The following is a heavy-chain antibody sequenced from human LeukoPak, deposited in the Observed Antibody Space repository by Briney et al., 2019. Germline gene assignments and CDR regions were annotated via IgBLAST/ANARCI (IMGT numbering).Heavy chain of an antibody. V-gene: IGHV5-51*01. D-gene: IGHD5-24*01. CDR2: IYPGDSDT. CDR1: GYSFTSYW. J-gene: IGHJ4*02. Sequence: HGESLKISCKGSGYSFTSYWIGWVRQMPGKGLEWMGIIYPGDSDTRYSPSFQGQVTISADKSISTAYLRWSSLKASDTAMYYCARPRDGYNYGFHYWGQGTLVTVSS. CDR3: ARPRDGYNYGFHY.